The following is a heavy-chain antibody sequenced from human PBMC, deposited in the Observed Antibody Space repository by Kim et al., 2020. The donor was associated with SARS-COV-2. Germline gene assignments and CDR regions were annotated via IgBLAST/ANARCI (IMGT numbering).Heavy chain of an antibody. V-gene: IGHV3-15*01. CDR2: IKSKTDGGIT. Sequence: GVSLRLSCAASGFTFSNAWMSWVRQAPGKGLEWVGRIKSKTDGGITDYAAPVKGRFTISRDDSKNTLYLQMNSLKTEDTAVYYCTTEYCSGGSCYRETYYYYYGMDVWGQGTTVTVSS. CDR1: GFTFSNAW. CDR3: TTEYCSGGSCYRETYYYYYGMDV. J-gene: IGHJ6*02. D-gene: IGHD2-15*01.